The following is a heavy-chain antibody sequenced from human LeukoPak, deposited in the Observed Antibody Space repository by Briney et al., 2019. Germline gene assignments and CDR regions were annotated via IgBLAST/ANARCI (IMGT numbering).Heavy chain of an antibody. CDR3: ARSYWTGYHHLDF. CDR1: GFTFSSYG. D-gene: IGHD3/OR15-3a*01. CDR2: IRYDGSNK. J-gene: IGHJ4*02. V-gene: IGHV3-30*02. Sequence: GGSLRLSCAASGFTFSSYGMHWVRQAPGKGLEWVAFIRYDGSNKYYADSVKGRFTISRDNSKNTLYLQMNSLRAEDTAVYFCARSYWTGYHHLDFWGQGTLVTVSS.